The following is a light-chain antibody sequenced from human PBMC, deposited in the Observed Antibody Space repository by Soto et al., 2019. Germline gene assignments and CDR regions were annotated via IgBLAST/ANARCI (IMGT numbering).Light chain of an antibody. CDR2: DAS. Sequence: EIVLTQSPATLSLSPGERATLSCRASQSVSSYLAWYQQKPGQAPRLLIYDASNMATGIPARFSGSGSGTDFTLTISSLGPEDCAVYYCQQRSNWPPGGTFGPGTKVDIK. CDR3: QQRSNWPPGGT. V-gene: IGKV3-11*01. J-gene: IGKJ3*01. CDR1: QSVSSY.